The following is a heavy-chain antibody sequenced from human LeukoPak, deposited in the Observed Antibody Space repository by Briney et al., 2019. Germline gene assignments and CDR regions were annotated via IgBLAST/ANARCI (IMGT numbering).Heavy chain of an antibody. CDR2: IYTSGST. V-gene: IGHV4-59*10. D-gene: IGHD3-22*01. J-gene: IGHJ4*02. CDR3: ARAGYYYDSSGLPPLDY. Sequence: SETLSLTCAVYGGSFSGYYWSWIRQPAGKGLEWIGRIYTSGSTNYNPSLKSRVTMSVDTSKNQFSLKLSSVTAADTAVYYCARAGYYYDSSGLPPLDYWGQGTLVTVSS. CDR1: GGSFSGYY.